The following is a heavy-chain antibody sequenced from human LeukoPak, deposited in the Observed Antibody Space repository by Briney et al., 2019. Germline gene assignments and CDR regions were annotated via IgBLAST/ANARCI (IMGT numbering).Heavy chain of an antibody. CDR3: AKDLWLDYGDSH. Sequence: GGSLRLPCAASGFTFSSYAMSWVRQAPGKGLEWVSAISGSGGSTYYADSVKGRFTISRDNSKNTLYLQMNSLRAADTAVYYCAKDLWLDYGDSHWGQGTLVTVSS. D-gene: IGHD4-17*01. CDR1: GFTFSSYA. CDR2: ISGSGGST. J-gene: IGHJ1*01. V-gene: IGHV3-23*01.